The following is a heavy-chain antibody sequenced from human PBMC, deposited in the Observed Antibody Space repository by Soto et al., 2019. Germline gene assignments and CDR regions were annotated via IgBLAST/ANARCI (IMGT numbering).Heavy chain of an antibody. CDR1: GFTFSDSF. Sequence: QVQLVESGGGLVKPGGSLRLSCAASGFTFSDSFMSWSRQTPGTGLEWLSYIRGRDGNIYYADSVRGRFTISRDNAKNSVYLQMNSLRAEDTAVYYCAGDQGPNYMAVWGKGTTVTVS. CDR3: AGDQGPNYMAV. CDR2: IRGRDGNI. J-gene: IGHJ6*03. V-gene: IGHV3-11*01.